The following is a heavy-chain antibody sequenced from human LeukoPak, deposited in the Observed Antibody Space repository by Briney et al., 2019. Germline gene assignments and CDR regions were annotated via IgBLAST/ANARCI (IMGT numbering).Heavy chain of an antibody. Sequence: ASVKVSCKASGGTFSSYAISWVRQAPGQGLEWMGGIIPIFGTTNYAQKFQGRVTITADESTSTAYMELSSLRSEDTAVYYCARQKTRDGYNYYYGMDVWGQGTTVTVSS. V-gene: IGHV1-69*13. CDR1: GGTFSSYA. D-gene: IGHD5-24*01. CDR3: ARQKTRDGYNYYYGMDV. CDR2: IIPIFGTT. J-gene: IGHJ6*02.